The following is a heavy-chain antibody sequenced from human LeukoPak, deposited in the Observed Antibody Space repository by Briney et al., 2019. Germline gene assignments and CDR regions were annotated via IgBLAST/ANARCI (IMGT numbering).Heavy chain of an antibody. CDR2: IHYSGST. CDR1: GGSISSYY. J-gene: IGHJ1*01. D-gene: IGHD1-14*01. V-gene: IGHV4-59*12. CDR3: ARPGRVLGYFQH. Sequence: SETLSLTCTASGGSISSYYWSWIRQPPGKGLQWIGYIHYSGSTNYNPSLKSRVTISVNMSKNQFSLKLSSVTAADTAVYYCARPGRVLGYFQHWGQGTLVTVSS.